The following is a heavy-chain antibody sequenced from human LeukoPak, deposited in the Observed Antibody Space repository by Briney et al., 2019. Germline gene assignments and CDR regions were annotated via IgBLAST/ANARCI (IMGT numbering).Heavy chain of an antibody. Sequence: ASVKVSCKASGYAFTGHYMHWVRQAPGQGLEWMGWMNPDSGGTNYAQKLQGRVTMTTDTSTSTAYMELRSLRSDDTAVYYCARDSRSGWGNWFDPWGQGTLVTVSS. V-gene: IGHV1-2*02. CDR1: GYAFTGHY. CDR3: ARDSRSGWGNWFDP. J-gene: IGHJ5*02. D-gene: IGHD6-19*01. CDR2: MNPDSGGT.